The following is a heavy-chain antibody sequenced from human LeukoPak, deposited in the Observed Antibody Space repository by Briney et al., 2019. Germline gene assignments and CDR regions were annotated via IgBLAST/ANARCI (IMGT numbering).Heavy chain of an antibody. V-gene: IGHV3-23*01. D-gene: IGHD4-17*01. J-gene: IGHJ1*01. CDR1: RFTFRSYA. CDR2: ISGSGGST. Sequence: PGGSLRLSCAASRFTFRSYAMSWVRQAPGKGLEWVSAISGSGGSTYYADSVKGRFTISRDNSKNTLYLQMNSLRAEDTAVYYCANDYGDYTDEYFQHWGQGTLVTVSS. CDR3: ANDYGDYTDEYFQH.